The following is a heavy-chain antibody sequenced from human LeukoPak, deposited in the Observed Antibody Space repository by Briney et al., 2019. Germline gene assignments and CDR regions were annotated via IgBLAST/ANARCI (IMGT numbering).Heavy chain of an antibody. J-gene: IGHJ4*02. Sequence: PGRSLRLSCAASGFTFDDYAMHWVRQAPGKGLEWVSGISWNSGSIGYADSVKGRFTISRDNAKNSLYLQMNSLRAEDMALYYCAKDSGAYSRGGFFDYWGQGTLVTVSS. CDR1: GFTFDDYA. CDR2: ISWNSGSI. CDR3: AKDSGAYSRGGFFDY. V-gene: IGHV3-9*03. D-gene: IGHD6-13*01.